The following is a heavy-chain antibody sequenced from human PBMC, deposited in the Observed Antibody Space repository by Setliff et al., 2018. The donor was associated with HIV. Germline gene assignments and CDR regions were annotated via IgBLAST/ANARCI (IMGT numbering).Heavy chain of an antibody. J-gene: IGHJ4*02. CDR3: AGGMDYYDTSGYYQYYFDY. CDR2: INPKSDGT. V-gene: IGHV1-2*04. Sequence: ASVKVSCKASGYSFTDYYIHWVRQAPGQGLEWMGWINPKSDGTNYAQKFQGWITMTRDTSISTAYMKLSRLRSDDTAVYYCAGGMDYYDTSGYYQYYFDYWGQGTLVTVSS. D-gene: IGHD3-22*01. CDR1: GYSFTDYY.